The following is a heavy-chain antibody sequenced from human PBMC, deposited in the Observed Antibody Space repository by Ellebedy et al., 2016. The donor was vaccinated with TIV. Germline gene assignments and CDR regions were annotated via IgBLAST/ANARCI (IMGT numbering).Heavy chain of an antibody. CDR2: IYSGGST. CDR3: ARGGYDILTGFPLYNWFDP. J-gene: IGHJ5*02. CDR1: GFTVSSNY. V-gene: IGHV3-53*01. Sequence: GGSLRLXXAASGFTVSSNYMSWVRQAPGKGLEWVSVIYSGGSTYYADSVKGRFTISRDNSKNTLYLQMNSLRAEDTAVYYCARGGYDILTGFPLYNWFDPWGQGTLVTVSS. D-gene: IGHD3-9*01.